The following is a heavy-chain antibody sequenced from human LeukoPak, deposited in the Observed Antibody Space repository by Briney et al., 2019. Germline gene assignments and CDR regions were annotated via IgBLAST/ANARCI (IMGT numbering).Heavy chain of an antibody. Sequence: ASVKVSCKASGYTFNGYYMHWVRQAPGQGLEWMGWMNPNSGNTGYAQKFQGRVTMTRTTSINTAYMELSSLRSDDTAVYYCARESGLYGSGSRYWGQGTLVTVSS. J-gene: IGHJ4*02. CDR2: MNPNSGNT. D-gene: IGHD3-10*01. V-gene: IGHV1-8*02. CDR3: ARESGLYGSGSRY. CDR1: GYTFNGYY.